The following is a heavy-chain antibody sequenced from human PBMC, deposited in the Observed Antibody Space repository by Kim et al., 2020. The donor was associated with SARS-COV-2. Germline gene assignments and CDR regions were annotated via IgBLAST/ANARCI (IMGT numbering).Heavy chain of an antibody. CDR1: GFTFSSYL. J-gene: IGHJ4*02. CDR2: ISGSGATT. V-gene: IGHV3-23*01. Sequence: GGSLRLSCSASGFTFSSYLMHWVRQAPGEGLEWVSGISGSGATTYYADSVTGRFTISRDNSKDTLYLQMNSLRGEDTAVYYCAKAFARFEGAWGQGTLVTVSS. CDR3: AKAFARFEGA. D-gene: IGHD3-3*01.